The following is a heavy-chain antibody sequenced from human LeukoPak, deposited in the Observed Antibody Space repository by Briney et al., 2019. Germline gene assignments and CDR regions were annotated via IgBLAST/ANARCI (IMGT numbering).Heavy chain of an antibody. Sequence: ASVKVSCKASGYTFTGYYMHWVRQAPGQGLEWMGWINPNSGGTNYAQKFQGWVTMTRDTSISTAYMELSRLRSDDTAVYYCARAGKLAVAGTGYYYYGMDVWGQGTTVTVSS. V-gene: IGHV1-2*04. J-gene: IGHJ6*02. CDR3: ARAGKLAVAGTGYYYYGMDV. CDR2: INPNSGGT. D-gene: IGHD6-19*01. CDR1: GYTFTGYY.